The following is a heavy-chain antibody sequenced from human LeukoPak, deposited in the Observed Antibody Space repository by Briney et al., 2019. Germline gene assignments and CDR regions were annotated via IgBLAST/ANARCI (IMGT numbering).Heavy chain of an antibody. CDR1: GFTFSSYS. J-gene: IGHJ4*02. CDR3: VRLYDDYTNGHFDS. CDR2: ITSSSSYI. D-gene: IGHD4-11*01. V-gene: IGHV3-21*01. Sequence: GGSLRLSCAASGFTFSSYSMNWVRQAPGKGLEWVSSITSSSSYIYYADSVKGRFTISRDNAKNSLYLQLNSLRAEDTAVYYCVRLYDDYTNGHFDSWGQGTLVTVSS.